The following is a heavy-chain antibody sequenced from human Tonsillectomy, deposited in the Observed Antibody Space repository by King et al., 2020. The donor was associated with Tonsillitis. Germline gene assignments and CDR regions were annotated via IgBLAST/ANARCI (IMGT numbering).Heavy chain of an antibody. V-gene: IGHV2-5*01. J-gene: IGHJ4*02. CDR2: IYWNDDK. D-gene: IGHD3-9*01. Sequence: QVTLKESGPTLVKPTQTLTLTCTFSGFSLSTSGVGVGWIRQPPGKALEWLALIYWNDDKRYSPSLKSRLTITKDTSKNQVVLTMTNMDPVDTATYYCARHFDWLLMRIAAAGGFDYWGKGTLVTVSS. CDR1: GFSLSTSGVG. CDR3: ARHFDWLLMRIAAAGGFDY.